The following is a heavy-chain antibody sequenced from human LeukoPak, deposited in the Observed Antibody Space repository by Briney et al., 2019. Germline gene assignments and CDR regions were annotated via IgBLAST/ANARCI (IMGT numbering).Heavy chain of an antibody. J-gene: IGHJ5*02. Sequence: ASVKVSCKASGYTFTSYGISWVRQAPGQGLEWMGWISAYSGHTYYARNLQGRVTMTTHTSTSTAYMELRSLRSDDTAVYYCARGPASDYNWFDPWGQGTLVTVSS. CDR2: ISAYSGHT. CDR3: ARGPASDYNWFDP. V-gene: IGHV1-18*01. D-gene: IGHD2-21*02. CDR1: GYTFTSYG.